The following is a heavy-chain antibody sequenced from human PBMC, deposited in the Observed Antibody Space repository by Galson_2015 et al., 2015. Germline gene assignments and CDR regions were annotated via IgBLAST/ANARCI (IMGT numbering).Heavy chain of an antibody. CDR1: GGTFSSYA. D-gene: IGHD2-2*01. CDR3: ARDGLGYCSSTSCYDAGQFDP. Sequence: SVKVSCKASGGTFSSYAISWVRQAPGQGLEWMGGIIPICGTANYAQKFQGRVTMTRDESTSTAYMELSSLRSEDTAVYYCARDGLGYCSSTSCYDAGQFDPWGQGTPVTVSS. CDR2: IIPICGTA. J-gene: IGHJ5*02. V-gene: IGHV1-69*05.